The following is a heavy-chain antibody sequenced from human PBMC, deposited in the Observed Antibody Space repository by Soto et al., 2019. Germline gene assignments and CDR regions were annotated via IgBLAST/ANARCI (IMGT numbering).Heavy chain of an antibody. CDR2: IYHSGST. D-gene: IGHD1-26*01. CDR1: GGSISSSNW. CDR3: ATYYTGNRPFDY. V-gene: IGHV4-4*02. Sequence: QVQLQESGPGLVKPSGTLSLTCAVSGGSISSSNWWSWVRQPPGKGLEWLGEIYHSGSTSYNPSLTTRVSISVDKSKNQFSLNLSSVTAADTAVYYCATYYTGNRPFDYWGQGTLVTVSS. J-gene: IGHJ4*02.